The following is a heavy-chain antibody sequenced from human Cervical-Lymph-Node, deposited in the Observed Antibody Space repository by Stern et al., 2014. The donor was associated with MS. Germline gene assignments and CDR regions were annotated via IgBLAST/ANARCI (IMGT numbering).Heavy chain of an antibody. D-gene: IGHD1/OR15-1a*01. CDR2: IYPGDSDT. CDR1: GYSFTSYW. V-gene: IGHV5-51*01. Sequence: VQLVESGAEVKKPGESLRISCKGSGYSFTSYWIAWVRQMPGKGLEWMGIIYPGDSDTRYSPSFQGQVPISADKSISTAYLQWNSLKASDTAMYYCASQNNDGTQNWFDPWGQGTLVTVSS. CDR3: ASQNNDGTQNWFDP. J-gene: IGHJ5*02.